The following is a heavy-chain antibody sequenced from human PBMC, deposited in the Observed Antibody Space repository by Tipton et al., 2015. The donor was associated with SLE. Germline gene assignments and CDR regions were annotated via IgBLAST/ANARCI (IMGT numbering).Heavy chain of an antibody. Sequence: TLSLTCTVSGGSLSTPTYYWGWIRQSPGKGLEWIGTIYYTGRTYYNPSLNSRVSMSVDTSKNQFSLKLNSVTAADTAVYYCAARRVATMTTGGFNFWGQGTLVSVSS. V-gene: IGHV4-39*01. CDR1: GGSLSTPTYY. CDR2: IYYTGRT. J-gene: IGHJ4*02. D-gene: IGHD5-12*01. CDR3: AARRVATMTTGGFNF.